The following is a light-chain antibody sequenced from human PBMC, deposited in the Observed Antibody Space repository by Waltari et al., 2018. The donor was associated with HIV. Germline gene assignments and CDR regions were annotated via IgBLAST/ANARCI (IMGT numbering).Light chain of an antibody. CDR1: QSLVYSDGNTY. J-gene: IGKJ3*01. CDR3: MQGTHWPPFT. Sequence: EVVMTPSPLSLPVTLGQPASISCRSSQSLVYSDGNTYLNWFQQRPGQSPRRLIYNVSNRDSGVPDRFSGSGSGTDFTLKISRVEAEDVGIYYCMQGTHWPPFTFGPGTKVDIK. CDR2: NVS. V-gene: IGKV2-30*01.